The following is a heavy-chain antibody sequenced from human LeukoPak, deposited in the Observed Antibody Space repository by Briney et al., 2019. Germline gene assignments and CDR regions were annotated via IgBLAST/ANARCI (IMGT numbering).Heavy chain of an antibody. V-gene: IGHV3-30*03. J-gene: IGHJ3*02. CDR3: ARDSGVGATAFDI. D-gene: IGHD1-26*01. CDR1: GFTFSSYS. Sequence: GGSLRLSCAASGFTFSSYSMNWVRQAPGKGLEWVAVISYDGSNKYYADSVKGRFTISRDNSKNTLYLQMNSLRAEDTAVYYCARDSGVGATAFDIWGQGTMVTVSS. CDR2: ISYDGSNK.